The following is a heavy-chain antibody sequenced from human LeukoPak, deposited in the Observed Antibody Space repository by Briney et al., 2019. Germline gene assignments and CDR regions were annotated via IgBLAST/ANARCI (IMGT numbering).Heavy chain of an antibody. Sequence: ASVKVSCKASGYTFTFYYIHWVRQAPGQGLEWMGWIFPNNGNTKYAQKFQGRFTMTRDTSISTAYMELSSLRSEDMAVYYCARGIAVAMSWFDPWGQGTLVTVSS. J-gene: IGHJ5*02. CDR1: GYTFTFYY. CDR3: ARGIAVAMSWFDP. V-gene: IGHV1-2*02. CDR2: IFPNNGNT. D-gene: IGHD6-19*01.